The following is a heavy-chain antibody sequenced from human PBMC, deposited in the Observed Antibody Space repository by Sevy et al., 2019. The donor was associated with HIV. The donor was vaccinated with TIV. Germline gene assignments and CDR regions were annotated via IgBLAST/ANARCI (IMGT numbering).Heavy chain of an antibody. CDR3: ATTKDYYDSSGYPFDY. Sequence: ASVKVSCKVSGYTLAKFSIRWVRQAPGKGLEWMTSFDPEDGDPEDGKTIYAQKFLGRVTMTEDTSTDTAYMELSSLRSDDTAVYYCATTKDYYDSSGYPFDYWGQGTLVTVSS. J-gene: IGHJ4*02. D-gene: IGHD3-22*01. CDR2: FDPEDGDPEDGKT. V-gene: IGHV1-24*01. CDR1: GYTLAKFS.